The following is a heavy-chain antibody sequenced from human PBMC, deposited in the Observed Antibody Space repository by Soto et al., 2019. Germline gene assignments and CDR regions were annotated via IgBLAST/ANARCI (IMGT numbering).Heavy chain of an antibody. CDR1: GYNFTSYW. CDR2: IYPADSDT. Sequence: PGESLKISCNGSGYNFTSYWIGWVRQMPGKGLEWMGIIYPADSDTRYSPSFQGQVTISADKSISTAYLQWSSLKASDTAMYYCARQGSGYCSGGSCERYSDYWGQGTLVTVSS. CDR3: ARQGSGYCSGGSCERYSDY. D-gene: IGHD2-15*01. V-gene: IGHV5-51*01. J-gene: IGHJ4*02.